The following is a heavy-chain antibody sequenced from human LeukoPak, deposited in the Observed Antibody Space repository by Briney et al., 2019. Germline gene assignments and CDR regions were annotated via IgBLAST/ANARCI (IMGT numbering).Heavy chain of an antibody. J-gene: IGHJ4*02. CDR1: GFTFSSYS. Sequence: GGSLRLSCAASGFTFSSYSMNWVRQAPGKGLEWVSLISWDGGSTYYADSVKGRFTISRDNSKNSLYLQMNSLRTEDTALYYCANSKGSRHYFDYWGQGTLVTVSS. D-gene: IGHD3-3*02. CDR3: ANSKGSRHYFDY. CDR2: ISWDGGST. V-gene: IGHV3-43*01.